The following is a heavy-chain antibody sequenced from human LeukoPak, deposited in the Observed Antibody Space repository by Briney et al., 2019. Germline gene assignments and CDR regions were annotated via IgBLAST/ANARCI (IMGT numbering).Heavy chain of an antibody. CDR3: ARSVAAAGIRSPSFDP. CDR1: GGSISSSSYY. Sequence: SETLSLTCTVSGGSISSSSYYWGWIRQPPGKRLEWIGSIYYSGSTYYNPSLKSRVTISVDTSKNQFSLKLSSVTAADTAVYYCARSVAAAGIRSPSFDPWGQGTLVTVSS. CDR2: IYYSGST. D-gene: IGHD6-13*01. V-gene: IGHV4-39*01. J-gene: IGHJ5*02.